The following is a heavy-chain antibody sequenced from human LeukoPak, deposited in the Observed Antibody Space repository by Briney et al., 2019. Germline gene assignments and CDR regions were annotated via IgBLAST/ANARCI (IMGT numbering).Heavy chain of an antibody. V-gene: IGHV4-38-2*01. J-gene: IGHJ6*03. CDR2: IYHSGST. Sequence: SETLSLTCAVSGYSISSGYYWGWIRQPPGKGLEWIGSIYHSGSTNYNPSLKSRVTISVDTSKNQFSLKLSSVTAADTAVYYCARALYYYDSSATSDYYYYMDVWGKGTTVTVSS. CDR1: GYSISSGYY. D-gene: IGHD3-22*01. CDR3: ARALYYYDSSATSDYYYYMDV.